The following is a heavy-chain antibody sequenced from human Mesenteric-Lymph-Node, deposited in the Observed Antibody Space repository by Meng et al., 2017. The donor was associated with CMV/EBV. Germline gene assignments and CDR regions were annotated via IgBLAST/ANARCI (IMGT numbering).Heavy chain of an antibody. D-gene: IGHD3-10*01. Sequence: GGSLRLSCTTSGFTFGDYAMNWVRQAPGKGLEWVGFIRSKGYGGTTEYAASLKGRFTISRDDSKGIAYLQLNSLKTEDTAVYFCTRDRVGGATYYYGSGQDYWGQGTLVTVSS. CDR1: GFTFGDYA. CDR3: TRDRVGGATYYYGSGQDY. J-gene: IGHJ4*02. V-gene: IGHV3-49*04. CDR2: IRSKGYGGTT.